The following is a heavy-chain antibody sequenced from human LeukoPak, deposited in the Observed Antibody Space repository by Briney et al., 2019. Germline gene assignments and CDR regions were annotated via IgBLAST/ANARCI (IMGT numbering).Heavy chain of an antibody. CDR2: ISYDGSNK. V-gene: IGHV3-30*18. J-gene: IGHJ4*02. CDR1: GFTFSSYG. D-gene: IGHD2-15*01. CDR3: AKLSVVVAASSLQFDY. Sequence: GGSLRLSCAASGFTFSSYGMHWVRQAPGKWLEWVAVISYDGSNKYYADSVKGRFTISRDNSKNTLYLQMNSLRAEDTAVYYCAKLSVVVAASSLQFDYWGQGTLVTVSS.